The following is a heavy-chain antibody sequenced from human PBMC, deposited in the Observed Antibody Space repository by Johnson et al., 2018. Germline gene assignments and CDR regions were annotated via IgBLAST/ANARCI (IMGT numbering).Heavy chain of an antibody. CDR3: AASRFLEWQFRAFDI. V-gene: IGHV3-21*01. CDR1: GFTFSSYS. Sequence: EVQLVECGGGLVKPGGSLRLSCAASGFTFSSYSMNWVRQAPGKGLEWVSSISYSNSFVYYTDSVKGRFTISRDNAKNSLYLQMHSLRAEDTAVYYCAASRFLEWQFRAFDIWGQGTMVTVSS. J-gene: IGHJ3*02. D-gene: IGHD3-3*01. CDR2: ISYSNSFV.